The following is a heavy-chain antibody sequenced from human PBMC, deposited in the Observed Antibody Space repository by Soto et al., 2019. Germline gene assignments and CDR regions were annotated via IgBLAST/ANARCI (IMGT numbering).Heavy chain of an antibody. CDR1: GFTFSSYP. CDR2: ISYDGTNE. V-gene: IGHV3-30-3*01. CDR3: ARPCLYSSNPHYCYYGMDV. J-gene: IGHJ6*02. Sequence: QVQLVESGGGVVQPGRSLRLSCAASGFTFSSYPMDWVRQSPGKGLEWVAVISYDGTNEHYADSVKGRFTISRDNSKNTLNLQVNRLRAEEKPVYYCARPCLYSSNPHYCYYGMDVWGQGTTVTVSS. D-gene: IGHD6-13*01.